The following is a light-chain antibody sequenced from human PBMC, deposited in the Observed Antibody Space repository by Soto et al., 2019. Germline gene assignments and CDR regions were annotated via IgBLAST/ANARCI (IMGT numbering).Light chain of an antibody. CDR1: QSLLHDNGFNF. J-gene: IGKJ4*01. CDR2: LGS. V-gene: IGKV2-28*01. CDR3: MQALETLLT. Sequence: EIVMTQSPLFLSVTPGEPASMSFSSSQSLLHDNGFNFLNWYLQKPGQSPQLLISLGSSRASGVPDRFSGSASGRDFTLLISRVEAEDVGVFYCMQALETLLTFGGGTKVDIK.